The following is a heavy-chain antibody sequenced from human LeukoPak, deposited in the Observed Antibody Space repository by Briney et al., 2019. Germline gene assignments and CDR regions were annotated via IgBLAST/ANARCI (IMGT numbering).Heavy chain of an antibody. J-gene: IGHJ3*02. V-gene: IGHV1-2*02. CDR2: INPNSGGT. D-gene: IGHD3-3*01. CDR3: ARFGSKIQIRFLEWSLSLDI. Sequence: ASVTVSCKASGYTFTGYYMHWVRQAPGQGLEWMGWINPNSGGTNYAQKFQGRVTMTRDASISTAYMDLSRLRSDDTAVYYCARFGSKIQIRFLEWSLSLDIWGQGTMVTVSS. CDR1: GYTFTGYY.